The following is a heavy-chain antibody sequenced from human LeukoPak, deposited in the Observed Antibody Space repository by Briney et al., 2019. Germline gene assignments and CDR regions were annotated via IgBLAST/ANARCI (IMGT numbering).Heavy chain of an antibody. Sequence: GGSLRLSWAASGFTFSSYEMNWVRQAPGKGLEWVSYISGSGRTMSYADSVKGRFTISRDKAKNSLYLQMNSLRVEDTAVYHCARGGLYGYDVFDYWGQGTLVTVSS. CDR3: ARGGLYGYDVFDY. J-gene: IGHJ4*02. CDR2: ISGSGRTM. D-gene: IGHD5-12*01. CDR1: GFTFSSYE. V-gene: IGHV3-48*03.